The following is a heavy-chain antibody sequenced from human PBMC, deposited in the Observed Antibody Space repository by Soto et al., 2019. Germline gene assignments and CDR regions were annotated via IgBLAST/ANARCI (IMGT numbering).Heavy chain of an antibody. Sequence: GXSVKVSFNASGYIFTNYDINLVRHSTGQGLEYLGWINPNSGNTGYVQKFQGRVTMTRNTSISTTYMELSSLKSEDTAVYYCTRAPRGIIVAPDYWGQGTLVTVSS. D-gene: IGHD6-19*01. CDR1: GYIFTNYD. CDR3: TRAPRGIIVAPDY. V-gene: IGHV1-8*01. CDR2: INPNSGNT. J-gene: IGHJ4*02.